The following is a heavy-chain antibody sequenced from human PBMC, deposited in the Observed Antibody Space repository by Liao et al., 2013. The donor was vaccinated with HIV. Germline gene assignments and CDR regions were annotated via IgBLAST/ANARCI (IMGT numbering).Heavy chain of an antibody. CDR1: GGSMSDYY. J-gene: IGHJ2*01. D-gene: IGHD3-16*01. Sequence: VQLQESGPGLVKPSEALSLTCTVSGGSMSDYYWNWIRQSPGKGLEWLAYVSDSGSTNYNPSLQSRLTISIDTSRNQFSLRLSSVTAADTAVYYCATSGGPYWFFNIWGRGTLVAVSS. CDR3: ATSGGPYWFFNI. V-gene: IGHV4-59*01. CDR2: VSDSGST.